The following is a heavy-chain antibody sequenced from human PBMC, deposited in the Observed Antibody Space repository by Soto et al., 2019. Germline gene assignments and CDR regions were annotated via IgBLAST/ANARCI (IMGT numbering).Heavy chain of an antibody. CDR3: VRHGNGTPFYFDF. Sequence: EVQLVQSGAEVKKPGESLRLSCQGSGYRFIHYWISWVRQMPGKGLEWVGRIDPSDSYTVYSPSCQGHVTISIDTAINTAFLEWRSLQASDTAMYYCVRHGNGTPFYFDFWGRGTLVPVSS. J-gene: IGHJ4*02. CDR1: GYRFIHYW. V-gene: IGHV5-10-1*03. D-gene: IGHD1-1*01. CDR2: IDPSDSYT.